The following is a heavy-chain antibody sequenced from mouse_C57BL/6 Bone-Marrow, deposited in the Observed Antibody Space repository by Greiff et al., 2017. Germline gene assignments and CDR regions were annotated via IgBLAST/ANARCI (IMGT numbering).Heavy chain of an antibody. CDR3: ERYPYGSSVYYDAMDY. D-gene: IGHD1-1*01. CDR2: IYPGSGST. V-gene: IGHV1-55*01. Sequence: QVQLQQPGAELVKPGASVKMSCKASGYTFTSYWITWVKQRPGQGLEWIGDIYPGSGSTNYNEKFKSKATLTVDTSSSTAYMQLSSLKSEDSAGYYCERYPYGSSVYYDAMDYWGQGTSETAS. CDR1: GYTFTSYW. J-gene: IGHJ4*01.